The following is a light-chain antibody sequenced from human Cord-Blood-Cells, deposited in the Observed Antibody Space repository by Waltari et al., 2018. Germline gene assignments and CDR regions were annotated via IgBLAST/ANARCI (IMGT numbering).Light chain of an antibody. Sequence: DILITQSPHSLAVSLGERASINCKSSQCALYSSNNKKYLAWYQQRPGQPPQLHIYSTSTREAGVPDRFSGSGSGTDFTLTSRRLQAEDASVYYRQQYYSTPYTFGQGTKLEIK. V-gene: IGKV4-1*01. CDR1: QCALYSSNNKKY. CDR3: QQYYSTPYT. J-gene: IGKJ2*01. CDR2: STS.